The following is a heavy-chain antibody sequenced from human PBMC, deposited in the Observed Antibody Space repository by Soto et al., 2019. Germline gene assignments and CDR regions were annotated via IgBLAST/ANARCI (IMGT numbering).Heavy chain of an antibody. D-gene: IGHD3-10*01. J-gene: IGHJ6*03. CDR3: ARDAKGFGERYYYYYYMDV. CDR1: GFTFSSYS. CDR2: ISSSSSYT. V-gene: IGHV3-21*01. Sequence: EVQLVESGGGLVKPGGSLRLSCAASGFTFSSYSMNWVRQAPGKGLEWVSAISSSSSYTYYADSVKGRFTISRDNAKNSLYLQMNVLRAEDTAVYYCARDAKGFGERYYYYYYMDVWGKGTTVTVSS.